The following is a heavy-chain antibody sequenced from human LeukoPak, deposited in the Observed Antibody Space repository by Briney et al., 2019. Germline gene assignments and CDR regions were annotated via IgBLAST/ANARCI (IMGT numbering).Heavy chain of an antibody. CDR1: GFTLSSYA. CDR3: ARSNSGYYYMDV. CDR2: ISGSGGST. J-gene: IGHJ6*03. V-gene: IGHV3-23*01. Sequence: GGSLRLSCAASGFTLSSYAMSWVRQAPGKGLEWASAISGSGGSTYYADSVKGRFTISRDNSKNTLYLQMNSLRAEDTAVYYCARSNSGYYYMDVWGKGTTVTVSS. D-gene: IGHD1-1*01.